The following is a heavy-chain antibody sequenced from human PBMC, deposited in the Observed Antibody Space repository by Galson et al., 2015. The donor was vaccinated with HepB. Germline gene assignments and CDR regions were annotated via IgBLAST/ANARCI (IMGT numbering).Heavy chain of an antibody. D-gene: IGHD2-15*01. J-gene: IGHJ4*02. Sequence: SVKVSCKASGGTFSSYAISWVRQAPGQGLEWMGGIIPIFGTANYAQKFQGRVTITADKSTSTAYMELSSLRSEDTAVYYCARSQTSGCSGGSCYRGRPYYFDYWGQGTLVTVSS. V-gene: IGHV1-69*06. CDR2: IIPIFGTA. CDR3: ARSQTSGCSGGSCYRGRPYYFDY. CDR1: GGTFSSYA.